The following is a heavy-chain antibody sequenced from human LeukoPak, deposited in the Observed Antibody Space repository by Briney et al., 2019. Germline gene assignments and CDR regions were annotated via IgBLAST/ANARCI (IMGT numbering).Heavy chain of an antibody. CDR1: GGSISSYY. CDR2: IYYSGST. J-gene: IGHJ6*02. D-gene: IGHD3-10*01. Sequence: SEPLSLTCTVSGGSISSYYWSWLRPPPGKGLEWSGYIYYSGSTNYNPSLKSRVTISVDTSKNQFSLKLSSVTAADTAVYYCARSYGSGSYSKYYYYYYGMDVWGQGTTVTVSS. V-gene: IGHV4-59*08. CDR3: ARSYGSGSYSKYYYYYYGMDV.